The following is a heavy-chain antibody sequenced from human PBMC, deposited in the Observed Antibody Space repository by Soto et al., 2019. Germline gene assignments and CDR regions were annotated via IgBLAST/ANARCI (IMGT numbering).Heavy chain of an antibody. V-gene: IGHV3-11*06. J-gene: IGHJ4*02. Sequence: QVQLVESGGGLVKPGGSLRLSCTASGFLFTDYYMSWIRQPPGKGLEWLAYIDGSSDYTNSADSVKGRFTISRDNAKNSVFLQMNNLRADDTAVYYCARDLRFSSTNYFDFWGPGTLVTVSS. CDR3: ARDLRFSSTNYFDF. CDR1: GFLFTDYY. CDR2: IDGSSDYT. D-gene: IGHD2-8*01.